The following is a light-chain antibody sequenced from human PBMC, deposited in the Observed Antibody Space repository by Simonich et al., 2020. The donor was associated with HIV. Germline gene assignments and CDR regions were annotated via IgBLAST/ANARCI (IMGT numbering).Light chain of an antibody. Sequence: DIQMTQSPSTLSASVGDRVTITCRASQSISSWLAWYQQKPGKAPKLLIYKASSLESGVPSRFSGSGSGTEFTLTISSLQPEDFATYYCQQLNSYPRALTFGGGTKVEIK. CDR1: QSISSW. J-gene: IGKJ4*01. CDR2: KAS. CDR3: QQLNSYPRALT. V-gene: IGKV1-5*03.